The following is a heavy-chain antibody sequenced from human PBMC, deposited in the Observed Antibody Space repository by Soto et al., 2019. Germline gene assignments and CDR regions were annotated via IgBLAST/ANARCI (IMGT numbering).Heavy chain of an antibody. CDR1: GGSISSSNW. D-gene: IGHD3-22*01. CDR3: ASTITMIVVVITTFDY. CDR2: IYHSGST. J-gene: IGHJ4*02. V-gene: IGHV4-4*02. Sequence: SETLSLTCAVSGGSISSSNWWSWVRQPPGKGLEWIGEIYHSGSTNYNPSLKSRVTISVDKSKNQFSLKLSSVTAADTAVYYYASTITMIVVVITTFDYWGQGTLVTVSS.